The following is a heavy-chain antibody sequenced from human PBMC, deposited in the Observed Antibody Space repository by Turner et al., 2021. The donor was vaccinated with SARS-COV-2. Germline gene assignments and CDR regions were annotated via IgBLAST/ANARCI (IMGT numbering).Heavy chain of an antibody. CDR2: IPHEGSNK. Sequence: QVQLVESGGGVVQPGRSLRLSCAASGFTFSNYAMHWVRQAPGKGLEWLADIPHEGSNKYYRDSVKGRFTISRDNSKNTLYLQMNSLRVADTAVYYCATRSGSYAGFDSWGQGTLVTVSS. J-gene: IGHJ4*02. D-gene: IGHD1-26*01. V-gene: IGHV3-30-3*01. CDR1: GFTFSNYA. CDR3: ATRSGSYAGFDS.